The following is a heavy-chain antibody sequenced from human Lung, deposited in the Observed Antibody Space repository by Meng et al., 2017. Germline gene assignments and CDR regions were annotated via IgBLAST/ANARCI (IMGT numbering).Heavy chain of an antibody. J-gene: IGHJ4*02. CDR3: ARGGVTTDD. Sequence: EGQLVESGGGLVQTGGSRRLSFAASGFTFSTHWMHWVRQAPGKGLEWVSRITGDGSSTIYADSVQGRFTMSRDNAKNTLSLQMNSLRAEDTAVYYCARGGVTTDDWGQGTLVTVSS. V-gene: IGHV3-74*02. CDR1: GFTFSTHW. CDR2: ITGDGSST. D-gene: IGHD4-17*01.